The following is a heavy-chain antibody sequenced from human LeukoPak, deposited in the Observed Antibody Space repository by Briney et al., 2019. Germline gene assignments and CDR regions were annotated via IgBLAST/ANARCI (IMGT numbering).Heavy chain of an antibody. V-gene: IGHV3-30*18. D-gene: IGHD4-11*01. CDR3: AKSKSPYPMDYIFDF. J-gene: IGHJ4*02. Sequence: PGRSLSLSCAASGFSFSSYGMHWVRQAPGKGLEWVAVISNDGSITKYGDSVRGRFTISRDNSKNTLYVQMNSLRTDDAAVYYCAKSKSPYPMDYIFDFWGQGTRVTVSS. CDR2: ISNDGSIT. CDR1: GFSFSSYG.